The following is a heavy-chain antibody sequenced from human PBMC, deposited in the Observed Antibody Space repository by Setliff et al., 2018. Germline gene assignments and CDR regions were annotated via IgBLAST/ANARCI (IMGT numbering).Heavy chain of an antibody. J-gene: IGHJ3*01. CDR3: AREVGTSTSSDAFDV. D-gene: IGHD1-26*01. CDR2: IYHSGSA. Sequence: SETLSLTCTVSGDSISSGDYFWSWIRQPPGKGLEWIAYIYHSGSAYYNPSLKSRVTMSVDTSKNQFSLHLTSVTAADTAVYYCAREVGTSTSSDAFDVWGHGMMVTVSS. CDR1: GDSISSGDYF. V-gene: IGHV4-30-4*08.